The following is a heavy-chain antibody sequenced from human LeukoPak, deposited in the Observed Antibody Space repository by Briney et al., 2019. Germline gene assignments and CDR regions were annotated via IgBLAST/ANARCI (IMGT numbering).Heavy chain of an antibody. CDR2: LACLDASCTE. J-gene: IGHJ4*02. CDR3: ARDSEGCFDY. Sequence: GGSLRLSCAASGITLGTFDMSWVRQTPGKGLECVSTLACLDASCTEYYADSVKGRFSISRDSSKSTLSLQMNSLRVEDTAIYYCARDSEGCFDYWGQGTLVTVSS. D-gene: IGHD3-10*01. V-gene: IGHV3-23*01. CDR1: GITLGTFD.